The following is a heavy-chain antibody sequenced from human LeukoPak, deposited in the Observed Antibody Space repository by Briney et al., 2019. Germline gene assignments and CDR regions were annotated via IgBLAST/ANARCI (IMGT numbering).Heavy chain of an antibody. CDR1: GGSISSGGYY. J-gene: IGHJ4*02. Sequence: SETLSLTCTVSGGSISSGGYYWSWIRQHPGKGLKWIGYIYYSGSTYYNPSLKSRVTISVDTSKNQFSLKLSSVTAADTAVYYCARSYSSSPYYFDYWGQGTLVTVSS. V-gene: IGHV4-31*03. CDR3: ARSYSSSPYYFDY. D-gene: IGHD6-13*01. CDR2: IYYSGST.